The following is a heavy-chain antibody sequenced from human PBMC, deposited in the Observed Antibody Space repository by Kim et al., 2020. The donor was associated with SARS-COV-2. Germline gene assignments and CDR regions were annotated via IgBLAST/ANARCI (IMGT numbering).Heavy chain of an antibody. J-gene: IGHJ4*02. V-gene: IGHV1-69*04. CDR1: GGTFSSYA. D-gene: IGHD3-22*01. Sequence: SVKVSCKASGGTFSSYAISWVRQAPGQGLEWMGRIIPILGIANYAQKFQARVPITADKSTSTAYMELSSRRSEDTAVYYCARAPTRYYYDSSGCLAYWGQGALVTVPS. CDR2: IIPILGIA. CDR3: ARAPTRYYYDSSGCLAY.